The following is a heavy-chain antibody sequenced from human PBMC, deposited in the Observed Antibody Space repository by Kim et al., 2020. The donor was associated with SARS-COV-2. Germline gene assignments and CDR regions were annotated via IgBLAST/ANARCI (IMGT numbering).Heavy chain of an antibody. CDR3: ARDWVSGVVVAATLDYYGMDV. V-gene: IGHV3-66*01. J-gene: IGHJ6*02. D-gene: IGHD2-15*01. CDR2: IYSGGST. CDR1: GFTVSSNY. Sequence: GGSLRLSCAASGFTVSSNYMSWVRQAPGKGLEWVSVIYSGGSTYYADSVKGRFTISRDNSKNTLYLQMNSLRAEDTAVYYCARDWVSGVVVAATLDYYGMDVWGQGTTVTVSS.